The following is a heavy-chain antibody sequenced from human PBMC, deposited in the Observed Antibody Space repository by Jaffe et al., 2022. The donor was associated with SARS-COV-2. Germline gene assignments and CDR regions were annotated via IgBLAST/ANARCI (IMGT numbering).Heavy chain of an antibody. V-gene: IGHV4-34*01. CDR3: ARGGRFATA. D-gene: IGHD3-10*01. CDR1: GGPLSLNY. CDR2: VNHSGST. Sequence: QVQLQQWGAGLLKPSETLSLTCTVYGGPLSLNYWSWIRQPPGKGLEWIGEVNHSGSTNYNPSLKSRVIISVDTSKNQFSLNLTSVTAADTAVYFCARGGRFATAWGQGTLVTVSS. J-gene: IGHJ5*02.